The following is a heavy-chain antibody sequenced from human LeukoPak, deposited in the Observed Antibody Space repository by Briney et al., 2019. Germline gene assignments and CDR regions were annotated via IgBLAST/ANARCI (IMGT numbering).Heavy chain of an antibody. D-gene: IGHD3-3*01. V-gene: IGHV3-23*01. Sequence: PGGSLRLSCAASGFTVSSNYMSWVRQAPGKGLEWVSAISGSGGSTYYADSVKGRFTISRDNSKNTLYLQMNSLRAEDTAVYYCAKGRFLEWLLYMDVWGKGTTVTVSS. CDR1: GFTVSSNY. CDR2: ISGSGGST. CDR3: AKGRFLEWLLYMDV. J-gene: IGHJ6*03.